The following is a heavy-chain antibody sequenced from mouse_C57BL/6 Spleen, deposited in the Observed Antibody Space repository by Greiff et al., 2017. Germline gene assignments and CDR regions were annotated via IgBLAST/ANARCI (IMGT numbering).Heavy chain of an antibody. CDR3: ARGYSNCVWYCDG. CDR1: GYSITSGYY. J-gene: IGHJ1*03. V-gene: IGHV3-6*01. Sequence: VQLQQSGPGLVKPSQSLSLTCSVTGYSITSGYYWNWIRQFPGNKLEWMGYISYDGSNNYNPTLKNRSSITRDTSKNQFFLKLNSVTTEDTATYYCARGYSNCVWYCDGWGTGTTVTVSS. CDR2: ISYDGSN. D-gene: IGHD2-5*01.